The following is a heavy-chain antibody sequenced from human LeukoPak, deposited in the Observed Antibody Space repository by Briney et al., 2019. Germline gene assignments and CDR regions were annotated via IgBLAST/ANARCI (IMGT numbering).Heavy chain of an antibody. CDR1: GFTFSRYG. CDR3: AKDNDYGSGSYFPYYYGMDV. V-gene: IGHV3-30*18. D-gene: IGHD3-10*01. Sequence: GGSLGLSCAASGFTFSRYGMHWVRQAPGKGLEWVAVISYDGSKKYYVDSVKGRFTISRDNSKNTLYLQMNSLRAEDTAVYYCAKDNDYGSGSYFPYYYGMDVWGQGTTVTVSS. CDR2: ISYDGSKK. J-gene: IGHJ6*02.